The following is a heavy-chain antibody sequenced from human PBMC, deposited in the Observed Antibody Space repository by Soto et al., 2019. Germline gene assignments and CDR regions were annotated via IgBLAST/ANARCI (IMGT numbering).Heavy chain of an antibody. CDR2: IIAYNGNT. J-gene: IGHJ5*02. D-gene: IGHD3-10*01. V-gene: IGHV1-18*01. CDR1: GYTFTSYG. Sequence: VKVSCKASGYTFTSYGISWVRQAPGQGLEWMGWIIAYNGNTNYAQKLQGRVTMTTDTSTSTAYMELRSLRSDDTAVYYCARGSSFGVMVNWFDPWGQGTLVTVSS. CDR3: ARGSSFGVMVNWFDP.